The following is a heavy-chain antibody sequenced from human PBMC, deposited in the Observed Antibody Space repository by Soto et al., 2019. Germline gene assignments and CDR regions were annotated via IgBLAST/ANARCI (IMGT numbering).Heavy chain of an antibody. CDR2: IWYDGSDK. CDR1: GFTFSSYG. Sequence: GGSLRLSCAASGFTFSSYGMHWVRQAPGKGLEWVAVIWYDGSDKYYADSVKGRFTISRDNSKNTLYLQMNSLRAEDTAVYYCARDYEYLAPYDYWGQGTLVTVSS. J-gene: IGHJ4*02. CDR3: ARDYEYLAPYDY. D-gene: IGHD5-12*01. V-gene: IGHV3-33*01.